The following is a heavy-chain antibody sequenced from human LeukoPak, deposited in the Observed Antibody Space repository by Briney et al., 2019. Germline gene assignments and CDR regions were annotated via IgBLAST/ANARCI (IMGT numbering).Heavy chain of an antibody. D-gene: IGHD4-4*01. J-gene: IGHJ4*02. V-gene: IGHV3-21*01. CDR2: ISSSSSYI. CDR3: AQGDDYSNLYFDY. Sequence: PGRSLRLSCAASGFTFSSYSMNWVRQAPGKGLEWVSSISSSSSYIYYADSVKGRFTISRDNAKNSLYLQMNSLRAEDTAVYYCAQGDDYSNLYFDYWGQGTLVTVSS. CDR1: GFTFSSYS.